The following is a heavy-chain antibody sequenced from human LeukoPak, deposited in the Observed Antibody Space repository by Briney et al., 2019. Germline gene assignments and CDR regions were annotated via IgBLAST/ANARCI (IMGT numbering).Heavy chain of an antibody. Sequence: GGSPRLSCAASGLTFSSYWMSWVRQAPGKGLEWVANIKQDGSEKYYVDSVKGRFTISRDNAKNSLYLQMNSLRAEDTAVYYCAGAVLDYWGQGTLVTVSS. CDR1: GLTFSSYW. CDR2: IKQDGSEK. V-gene: IGHV3-7*01. J-gene: IGHJ4*02. CDR3: AGAVLDY.